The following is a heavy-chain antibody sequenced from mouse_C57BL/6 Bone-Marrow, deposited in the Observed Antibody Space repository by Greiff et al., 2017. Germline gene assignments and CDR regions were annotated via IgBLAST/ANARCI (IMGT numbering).Heavy chain of an antibody. CDR2: ISDGGSNT. CDR1: GFTFSSYA. Sequence: EVKLMESGGGLVKPGGSLKLSCAASGFTFSSYAMSWVRQTPEKRLEWVATISDGGSNTYYPDNLKGRFTISRDNAKNNLYLQMSHLKSEDTAMYYCASPTAVVAPGWGQGTLVTGSA. J-gene: IGHJ3*01. CDR3: ASPTAVVAPG. V-gene: IGHV5-4*03. D-gene: IGHD1-1*01.